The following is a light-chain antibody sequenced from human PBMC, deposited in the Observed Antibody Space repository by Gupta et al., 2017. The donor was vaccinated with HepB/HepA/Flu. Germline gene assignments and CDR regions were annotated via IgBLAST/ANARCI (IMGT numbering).Light chain of an antibody. J-gene: IGKJ1*01. Sequence: DIQLTQSPSFLSASVGDRVTITCRASQGISTYLAWYQQKPGKAPKLLIYDASTLQTGVPSRFSGSGSGTEFTLTVSSLQPEDFATYYCQQLNAYPRTFGQGTKVEI. CDR1: QGISTY. CDR2: DAS. V-gene: IGKV1-9*01. CDR3: QQLNAYPRT.